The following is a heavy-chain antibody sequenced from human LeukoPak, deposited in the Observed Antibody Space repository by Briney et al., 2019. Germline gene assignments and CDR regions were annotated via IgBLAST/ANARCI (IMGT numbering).Heavy chain of an antibody. CDR2: ISVYNGDT. D-gene: IGHD4-17*01. V-gene: IGHV1-18*04. CDR1: GCTFTSYY. CDR3: VRDGELTVTRRWFDP. J-gene: IGHJ5*02. Sequence: GASVKVSCKASGCTFTSYYMHWVRQAPGQGLEWMGWISVYNGDTNYDQKVQGRVTMTTDTSTSTAYMELRSLRSDDTAVYYCVRDGELTVTRRWFDPWGQGTLVTVSS.